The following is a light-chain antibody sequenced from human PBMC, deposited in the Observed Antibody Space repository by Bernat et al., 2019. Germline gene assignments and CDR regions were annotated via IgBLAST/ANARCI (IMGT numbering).Light chain of an antibody. Sequence: QSALTQPPSVSGSPGQSVTISCTGTSSDVGSYNRVSWYQQSPGTAPKLMIYELTNRPSGVPDRFSGSKSGNTASLTISGLQAEDEADYYCCSFATSITYVFGTGTKVTVL. CDR2: ELT. CDR1: SSDVGSYNR. CDR3: CSFATSITYV. J-gene: IGLJ1*01. V-gene: IGLV2-18*02.